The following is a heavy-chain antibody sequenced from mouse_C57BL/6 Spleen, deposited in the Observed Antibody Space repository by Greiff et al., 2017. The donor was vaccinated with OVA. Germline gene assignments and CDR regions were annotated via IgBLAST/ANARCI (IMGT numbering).Heavy chain of an antibody. Sequence: EVHLVESGGGLVKPGGSLKLSCAASGFTFSSYTMSWVRQTPEKRLEWVATISGGGGNTYYPDSVKGRFTISRDNAKNTLYLQMSSLRSEDTAWYCCAKRGWDFDYWGQGTTLTVSS. CDR1: GFTFSSYT. J-gene: IGHJ2*01. D-gene: IGHD3-3*01. CDR3: AKRGWDFDY. CDR2: ISGGGGNT. V-gene: IGHV5-9*01.